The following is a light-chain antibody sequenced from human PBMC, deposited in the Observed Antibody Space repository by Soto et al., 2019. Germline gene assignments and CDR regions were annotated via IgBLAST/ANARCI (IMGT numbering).Light chain of an antibody. Sequence: EIGMTHSPATLSVSPWEIATLSCRASQSVSSNLAWYQQKPGQAPRLLIYDASDRAPGIPARFSGSGSATDFTLTINNLEPEDFAVYYCQQRSNWPPSITFGQATRLEIK. V-gene: IGKV3-11*01. J-gene: IGKJ5*01. CDR2: DAS. CDR1: QSVSSN. CDR3: QQRSNWPPSIT.